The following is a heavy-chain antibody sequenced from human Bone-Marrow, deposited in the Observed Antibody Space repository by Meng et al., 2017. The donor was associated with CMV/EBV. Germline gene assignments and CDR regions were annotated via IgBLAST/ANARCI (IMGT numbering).Heavy chain of an antibody. Sequence: QITLMEAGPPAVKPTQTLTRTSTFSGFSLNASGVGVGSIRQFPGKAREWLALISWEDVKEYSPSLNTRLTITKDTSKNQVLLTMTNMDPVDTATYYCARGGFSYGLLWFDPWGQGALVTVSS. D-gene: IGHD5-18*01. CDR1: GFSLNASGVG. J-gene: IGHJ5*02. V-gene: IGHV2-5*02. CDR2: ISWEDVK. CDR3: ARGGFSYGLLWFDP.